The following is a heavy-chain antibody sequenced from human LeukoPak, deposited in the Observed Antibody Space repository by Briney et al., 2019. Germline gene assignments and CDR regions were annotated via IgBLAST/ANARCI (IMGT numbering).Heavy chain of an antibody. V-gene: IGHV4-61*02. CDR2: IHTSGST. CDR3: ARARIAALYFDY. D-gene: IGHD6-6*01. CDR1: DGPMSRGSYF. J-gene: IGHJ4*02. Sequence: SETLSLTCSVSDGPMSRGSYFGRWIRQPAGKGLDWIGRIHTSGSTNYNPSLESRVTISVDTSRNQFSLKLSSVTAADTAVYYCARARIAALYFDYWGQGTLVTVSS.